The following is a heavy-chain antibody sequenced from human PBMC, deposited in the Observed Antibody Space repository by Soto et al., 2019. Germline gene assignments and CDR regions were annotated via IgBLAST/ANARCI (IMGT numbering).Heavy chain of an antibody. V-gene: IGHV3-66*01. CDR2: IYSGGST. J-gene: IGHJ4*02. CDR1: GFTVSSNY. CDR3: ASGVVRGVKLSDY. Sequence: VQLVESGGGLVQPGGSLRLSCAASGFTVSSNYMSWVRQAPGKGLEWVSVIYSGGSTYYADSVKGRFTISRDNSKNTLYLQMNSLRAEDTAVYYCASGVVRGVKLSDYWGQGTLVTVSS. D-gene: IGHD3-10*01.